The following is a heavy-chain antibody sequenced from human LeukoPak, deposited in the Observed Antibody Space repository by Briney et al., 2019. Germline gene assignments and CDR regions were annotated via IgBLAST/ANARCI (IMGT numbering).Heavy chain of an antibody. CDR3: ARGHVVGASYRIGPFYYFDY. V-gene: IGHV3-20*04. CDR2: INWNGGST. D-gene: IGHD1-26*01. Sequence: GGSLRLSCAASGFTFDDYGMSWVRQAPGKGLEWVSGINWNGGSTGYADSVKGRFTISRDNAKNSLYLQMNSPRAEDTALYYCARGHVVGASYRIGPFYYFDYWGQGTLVTVSS. J-gene: IGHJ4*02. CDR1: GFTFDDYG.